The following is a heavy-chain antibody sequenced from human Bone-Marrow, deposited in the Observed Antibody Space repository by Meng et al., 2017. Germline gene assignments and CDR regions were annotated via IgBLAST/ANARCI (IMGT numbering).Heavy chain of an antibody. CDR2: INPNSGGT. Sequence: VPLVQSGAEVKKPGASVKVSCKASGYTFTGYYMHWVRQAPGQGLEWMGRINPNSGGTNYAQKFQGRVTMTRDTSISTAYMELSRLRSDDTAVYYCARLRLGSGSYYNDWFDPWGQGTLVTVSS. CDR3: ARLRLGSGSYYNDWFDP. CDR1: GYTFTGYY. D-gene: IGHD3-10*01. V-gene: IGHV1-2*06. J-gene: IGHJ5*02.